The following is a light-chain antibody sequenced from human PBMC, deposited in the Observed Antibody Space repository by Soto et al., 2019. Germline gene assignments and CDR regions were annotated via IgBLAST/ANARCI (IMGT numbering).Light chain of an antibody. CDR3: QQLRMYPST. CDR2: AAS. V-gene: IGKV1-9*01. J-gene: IGKJ4*01. CDR1: QDIAIY. Sequence: IQLTQSPSSLSASVGDRVTMTCRASQDIAIYLAWYQQKPGEAPKLLIYAASTLYGGVPSRFRGSGSGTDFALTITRLQAEDFATYYCQQLRMYPSTFGGGTKVDIK.